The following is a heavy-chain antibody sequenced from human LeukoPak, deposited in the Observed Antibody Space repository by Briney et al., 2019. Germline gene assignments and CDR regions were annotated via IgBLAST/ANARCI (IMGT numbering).Heavy chain of an antibody. CDR2: IIPIFGSA. D-gene: IGHD3-16*02. Sequence: ASVTVSCKSSGGIFIIYAINWVRQAPGQGLEWMGRIIPIFGSANYAQKFQGRVTITADKSTRTAYMELSSLRSEDTALYSCAKGSRLREGGSYRFWGQGTLVTVSS. CDR3: AKGSRLREGGSYRF. V-gene: IGHV1-69*06. J-gene: IGHJ4*02. CDR1: GGIFIIYA.